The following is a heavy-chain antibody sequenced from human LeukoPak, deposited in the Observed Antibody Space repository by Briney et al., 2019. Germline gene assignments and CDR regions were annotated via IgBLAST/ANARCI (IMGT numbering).Heavy chain of an antibody. J-gene: IGHJ4*02. V-gene: IGHV3-33*01. CDR3: ARDLLLWFGELSGDSDY. CDR2: IWYDGSHK. Sequence: PGGSLRLSCAESGFTFSSHGMHWVRQAPGKGLEWVADIWYDGSHKYYADSVKGRFTISRDNSKNTLHLQMNSLRAEDTAVYYCARDLLLWFGELSGDSDYWGQGTLVTVSS. D-gene: IGHD3-10*01. CDR1: GFTFSSHG.